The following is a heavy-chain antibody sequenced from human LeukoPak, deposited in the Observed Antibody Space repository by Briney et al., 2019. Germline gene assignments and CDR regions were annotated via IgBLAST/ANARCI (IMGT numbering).Heavy chain of an antibody. CDR3: AKLTSASGAYGADV. V-gene: IGHV3-23*01. J-gene: IGHJ6*02. CDR2: ISGSGGSK. D-gene: IGHD3-10*01. Sequence: GGSLRLSCAASGFTFSSYAMNWVRQAPGKGLEWVSTISGSGGSKHYADSVEGRFTISRDNSKNTVYLQMNSLRAEDTAIYYCAKLTSASGAYGADVWGQGTTVTVSS. CDR1: GFTFSSYA.